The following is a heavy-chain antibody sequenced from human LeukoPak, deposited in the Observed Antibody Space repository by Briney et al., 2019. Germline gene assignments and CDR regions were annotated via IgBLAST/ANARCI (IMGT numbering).Heavy chain of an antibody. D-gene: IGHD5-24*01. V-gene: IGHV4-34*01. Sequence: SETLSLTCGVYGGSFSDYYWSWIRQSPGKGLEWIGEINQGGSTTYNPSLKSRVTISVDTSKNEFSLKLSSVTAADTAVYYCSFTVSDEGAFDIWGQGTMVTVSS. CDR1: GGSFSDYY. CDR3: SFTVSDEGAFDI. J-gene: IGHJ3*02. CDR2: INQGGST.